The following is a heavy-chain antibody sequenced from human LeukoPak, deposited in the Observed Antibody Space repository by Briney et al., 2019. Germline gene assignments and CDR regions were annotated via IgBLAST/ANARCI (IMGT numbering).Heavy chain of an antibody. CDR2: IDTDGSTT. CDR3: ARDRPHNWFGP. Sequence: GESLRLSCGASGFTFSDHWMHWVRQAPGKGLVWVSGIDTDGSTTRYADSVKGRFTISRDNAKNTLYLQMNTLRAEDTAVYYCARDRPHNWFGPWGQGTLVTVSS. CDR1: GFTFSDHW. V-gene: IGHV3-74*01. J-gene: IGHJ5*02.